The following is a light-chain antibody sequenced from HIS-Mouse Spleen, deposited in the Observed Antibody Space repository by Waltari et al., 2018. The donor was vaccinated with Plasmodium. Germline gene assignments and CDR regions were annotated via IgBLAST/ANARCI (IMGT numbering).Light chain of an antibody. CDR1: QSVSSGY. CDR3: QQYGSSPIT. CDR2: CAS. J-gene: IGKJ5*01. V-gene: IGKV3-20*01. Sequence: EIVLTQSPGTLSLSPGERATLSCRASQSVSSGYLAWYQQKPGQAPRLLILCASSRATGIPDRFSGSGSGTDFTLTISRLEPEDFAVYYCQQYGSSPITFGQGTRLEIK.